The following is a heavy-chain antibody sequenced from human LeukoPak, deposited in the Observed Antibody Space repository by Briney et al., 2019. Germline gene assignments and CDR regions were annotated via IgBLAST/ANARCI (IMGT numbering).Heavy chain of an antibody. J-gene: IGHJ5*02. V-gene: IGHV3-33*06. CDR3: AKDAYDILTGTNNWFDP. CDR2: IWYDGSNK. D-gene: IGHD3-9*01. CDR1: GFTFSSYG. Sequence: PGRSLRLSCAASGFTFSSYGMHWVRQAPGKGLEWVAVIWYDGSNKYYADSVKGRFTISRDNSKNTLYLQMNSLRVEDTAVYYCAKDAYDILTGTNNWFDPWGQGTLVTVSS.